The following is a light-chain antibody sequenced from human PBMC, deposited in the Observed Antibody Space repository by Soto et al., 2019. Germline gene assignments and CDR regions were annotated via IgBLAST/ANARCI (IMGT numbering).Light chain of an antibody. V-gene: IGKV1-5*01. CDR2: DAS. J-gene: IGKJ1*01. CDR1: QSLINR. Sequence: DIQLTQSPSTLSASVGDRVTITCRASQSLINRLAWYQQKPGKAPKLLIYDASTLESGVSSRFSGTGSETECTLTITDLQADDLATYFCHQYKTYSTFGQGTKVDI. CDR3: HQYKTYST.